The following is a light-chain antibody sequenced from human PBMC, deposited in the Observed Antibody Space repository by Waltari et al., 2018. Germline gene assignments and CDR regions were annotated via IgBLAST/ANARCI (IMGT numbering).Light chain of an antibody. J-gene: IGLJ1*01. CDR2: RDD. V-gene: IGLV1-47*01. CDR1: NSNIGRNS. CDR3: AAWDDSLSVSYV. Sequence: QSVLTQPPSVSGTPGQTVTISCSGTNSNIGRNSVFWYHQLPGTAPKLLIYRDDQRPSRVPDRFSGSKSGTSASLAIRGLRSEDEADYYCAAWDDSLSVSYVFGSGTKVTV.